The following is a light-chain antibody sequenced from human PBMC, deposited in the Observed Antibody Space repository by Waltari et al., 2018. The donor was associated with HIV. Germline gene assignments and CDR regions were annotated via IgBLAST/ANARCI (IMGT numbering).Light chain of an antibody. CDR2: YDD. CDR3: AAWDDSLNGYV. Sequence: QSVLTQPPSVSEAPSQRVTISCSGSSSHIGSHAVNWYQQVPGKAPKLLIYYDDLLSSGISDRFSGSKSGTSASLAIRGLQSEDEADYYCAAWDDSLNGYVFGSGTTVTVL. CDR1: SSHIGSHA. J-gene: IGLJ1*01. V-gene: IGLV1-36*01.